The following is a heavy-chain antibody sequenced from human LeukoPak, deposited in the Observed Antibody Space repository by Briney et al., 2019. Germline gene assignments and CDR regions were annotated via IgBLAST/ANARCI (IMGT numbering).Heavy chain of an antibody. J-gene: IGHJ4*02. Sequence: SETLSLTCTVSGDSISPYYWSWLRHPPEKGLEWIGHIYYSGSTYYNPSLKSRVTISVDTSKNQFSLKLSSVTAADTAVYYCARYYYDTSGYPHYFDYWGQGTLVTVSS. D-gene: IGHD3-22*01. CDR1: GDSISPYY. CDR3: ARYYYDTSGYPHYFDY. V-gene: IGHV4-59*08. CDR2: IYYSGST.